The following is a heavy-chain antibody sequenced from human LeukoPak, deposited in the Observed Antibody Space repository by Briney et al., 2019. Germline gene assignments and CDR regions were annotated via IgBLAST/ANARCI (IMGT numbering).Heavy chain of an antibody. V-gene: IGHV3-21*01. CDR1: GFTFSSYS. CDR2: ISSSSSYI. Sequence: GGSLRLSCAASGFTFSSYSMNWVRQAPGKGLERVSSISSSSSYIYYADTVKARCTISRDNAKNSLYMQMNSRRAEDTAVYYCARDKEGLYYYDSSGYYYDYWGQGTLVTVSS. D-gene: IGHD3-22*01. CDR3: ARDKEGLYYYDSSGYYYDY. J-gene: IGHJ4*02.